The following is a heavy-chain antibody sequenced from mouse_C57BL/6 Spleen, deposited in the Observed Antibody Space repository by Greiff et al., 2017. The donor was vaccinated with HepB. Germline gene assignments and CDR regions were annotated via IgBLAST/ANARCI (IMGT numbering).Heavy chain of an antibody. V-gene: IGHV7-4*01. J-gene: IGHJ2*01. CDR1: GFTFTDDY. D-gene: IGHD4-1*01. Sequence: EVKLVESGGGLVQPGASLRLSCAASGFTFTDDYMSCVRQPPVKEPEWLALIRNKANGYTTEYTASVKGRFTISRDNYQNILHLRMNTLMAADSATLSGVKAPQPGTCFDYWGQGTTLTVSS. CDR3: VKAPQPGTCFDY. CDR2: IRNKANGYTT.